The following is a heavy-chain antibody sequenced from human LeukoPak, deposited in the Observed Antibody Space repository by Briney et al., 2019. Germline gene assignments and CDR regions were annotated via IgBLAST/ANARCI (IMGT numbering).Heavy chain of an antibody. Sequence: PSETLSLTCAVYGGSFSGYYWSWIRQPPGKGLEWIGEINHSGSTNYNPSLKSRVTISVDTSKNQFSLKLSSVTAADTAVYYCARLGGYYYYYMDVWGKGTTVTISS. V-gene: IGHV4-34*01. CDR2: INHSGST. CDR1: GGSFSGYY. J-gene: IGHJ6*03. CDR3: ARLGGYYYYYMDV.